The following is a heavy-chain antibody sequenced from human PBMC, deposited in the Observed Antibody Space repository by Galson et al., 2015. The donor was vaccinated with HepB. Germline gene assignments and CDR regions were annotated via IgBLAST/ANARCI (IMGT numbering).Heavy chain of an antibody. Sequence: SLRLSCAASGFSFSSYGVHWVRQAPGQGLEWVALISHDGRNKYYPDSVKGRFTISRDNSNNTLYLQMNILRPADTAVYYCAIADYYGTAGLDYWGQGTLVTVSS. D-gene: IGHD3-10*01. V-gene: IGHV3-30*03. J-gene: IGHJ4*02. CDR1: GFSFSSYG. CDR2: ISHDGRNK. CDR3: AIADYYGTAGLDY.